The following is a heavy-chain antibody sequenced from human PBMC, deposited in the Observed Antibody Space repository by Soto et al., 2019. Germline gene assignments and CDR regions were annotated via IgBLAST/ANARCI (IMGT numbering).Heavy chain of an antibody. J-gene: IGHJ4*02. D-gene: IGHD3-3*01. CDR3: AKDFWLRGVLTDPYYFDY. CDR2: ISGSGGST. CDR1: GFTFSSYA. V-gene: IGHV3-23*01. Sequence: GGSLRLSCAASGFTFSSYAMSWVRQAPGKGLEWVSAISGSGGSTYYADSVKGRFTISRDNSKNTLYLQMNSLRAEDTAVYYCAKDFWLRGVLTDPYYFDYWGQGTLITVSS.